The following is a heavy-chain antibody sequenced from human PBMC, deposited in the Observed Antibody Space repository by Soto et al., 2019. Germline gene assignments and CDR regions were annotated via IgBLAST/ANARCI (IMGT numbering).Heavy chain of an antibody. V-gene: IGHV4-59*01. CDR1: GGSISSSY. CDR3: ARDRGYSGSYYVNYYYYGMDV. D-gene: IGHD1-26*01. Sequence: PSETLSLTSTVSGGSISSSYWSWIRQPPGKGLEWIGYIYYSGSTNYNPSLKSRVTISVDTSKNQFSLKLSSVTAADTAVYYCARDRGYSGSYYVNYYYYGMDVWGQGTTVTVSS. J-gene: IGHJ6*02. CDR2: IYYSGST.